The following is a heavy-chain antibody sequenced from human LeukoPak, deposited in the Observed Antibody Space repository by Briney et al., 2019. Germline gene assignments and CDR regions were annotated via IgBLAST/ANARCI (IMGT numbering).Heavy chain of an antibody. Sequence: ASVKVSCKASGYTFTSYGISWVRQAPGQGLEWMGWISAYNGNTNYAQKLQGRVTMTTDTSTSTAYMELRSLRSDDTAVYYCARDPRYSSGWYAPEYFQHWGQGTLVTASS. D-gene: IGHD6-19*01. J-gene: IGHJ1*01. CDR2: ISAYNGNT. CDR1: GYTFTSYG. CDR3: ARDPRYSSGWYAPEYFQH. V-gene: IGHV1-18*01.